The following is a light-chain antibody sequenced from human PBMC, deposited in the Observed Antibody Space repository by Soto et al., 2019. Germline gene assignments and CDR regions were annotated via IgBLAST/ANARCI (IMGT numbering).Light chain of an antibody. V-gene: IGKV1-39*01. J-gene: IGKJ1*01. CDR2: AAS. Sequence: DIQMTQSPSSLSASVGARVTITCRASQSISSYLNWYQQKPGKAPKLLIYAASSLQSGVPSRFSGSGSGTDFTLTIRSLQPEDFATYYCQQSYSTPRNTFGQGTKVDIK. CDR3: QQSYSTPRNT. CDR1: QSISSY.